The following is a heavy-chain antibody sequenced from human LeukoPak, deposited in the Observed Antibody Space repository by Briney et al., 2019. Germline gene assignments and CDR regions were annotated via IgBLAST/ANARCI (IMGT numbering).Heavy chain of an antibody. D-gene: IGHD5-18*01. CDR1: GFTFSSYA. Sequence: PGRSLRLSCAASGFTFSSYAMHWVRQAPGKGLEWVGVISYDGSNKYYADSVKGRFTISRDNSKNTLYLQMNSLRAEDTAVYYCARGNIGYSYGYFDYGAQGTLVTVSS. CDR2: ISYDGSNK. J-gene: IGHJ4*02. V-gene: IGHV3-30-3*01. CDR3: ARGNIGYSYGYFDY.